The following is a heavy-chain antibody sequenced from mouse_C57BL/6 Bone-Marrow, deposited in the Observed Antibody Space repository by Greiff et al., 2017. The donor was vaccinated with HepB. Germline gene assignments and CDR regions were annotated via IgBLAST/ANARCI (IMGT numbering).Heavy chain of an antibody. Sequence: QVQLQQSGAELARPGASVKLSCKASGYTFTSYGISWVKQRTGQGLEWIGEIYPRSGNTYYNEKFKGKATLTADKSSSTAYMELRSLTSEDSAVYFCARFYYGSSWDWYFDVWGTGTTVTVSS. D-gene: IGHD1-1*01. CDR2: IYPRSGNT. CDR3: ARFYYGSSWDWYFDV. J-gene: IGHJ1*03. V-gene: IGHV1-81*01. CDR1: GYTFTSYG.